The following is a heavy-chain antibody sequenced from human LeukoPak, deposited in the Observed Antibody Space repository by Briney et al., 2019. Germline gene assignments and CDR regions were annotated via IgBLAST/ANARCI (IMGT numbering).Heavy chain of an antibody. CDR2: IGTDGSST. CDR3: ARDKYGGSSNAFDI. CDR1: GFTFSSYW. J-gene: IGHJ3*02. V-gene: IGHV3-74*01. Sequence: TGGSLRLSCGASGFTFSSYWMHWVRQVPGKGLVWVSRIGTDGSSTTYADYVKGRFTISRDNAKNTLCLQMNSLRAEDTAVYYCARDKYGGSSNAFDIWGQGTLVTASS. D-gene: IGHD4-23*01.